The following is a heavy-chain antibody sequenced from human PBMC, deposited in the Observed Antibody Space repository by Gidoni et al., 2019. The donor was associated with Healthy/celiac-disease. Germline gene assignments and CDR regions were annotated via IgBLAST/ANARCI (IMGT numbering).Heavy chain of an antibody. J-gene: IGHJ2*01. Sequence: QVQLVQSGAEVQKPGASVKVSCKASGYTFTGYYLHWVRQAPGQGLEWMGWINPNSGGTNYAQKFQGRVTMTRDTSISTAYMELSRLRSDDTAVYYCARDDPIYCSSTSCYGDGWYFDLWGRGTLVTVSS. CDR2: INPNSGGT. CDR1: GYTFTGYY. V-gene: IGHV1-2*02. CDR3: ARDDPIYCSSTSCYGDGWYFDL. D-gene: IGHD2-2*01.